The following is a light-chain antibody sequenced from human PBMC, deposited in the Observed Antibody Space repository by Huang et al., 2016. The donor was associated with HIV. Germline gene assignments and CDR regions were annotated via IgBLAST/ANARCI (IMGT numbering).Light chain of an antibody. CDR3: QQYNIWPRT. V-gene: IGKV3-15*01. CDR1: QSVSTN. CDR2: GAS. Sequence: EIVMTQSPATLSVSPGERATLSCRARQSVSTNLAWYQQRPGQAPRLLIFGASTRATGIAARFSGSGSGTEFTLTISTLQSEDFAVYYCQQYNIWPRTFGQGTKVDFK. J-gene: IGKJ1*01.